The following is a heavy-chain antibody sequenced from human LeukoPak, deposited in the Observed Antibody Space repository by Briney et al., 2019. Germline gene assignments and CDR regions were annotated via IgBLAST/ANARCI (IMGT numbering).Heavy chain of an antibody. D-gene: IGHD6-19*01. V-gene: IGHV3-23*01. CDR2: ISGSGGST. Sequence: GGSLRLSCAASGFTFSSYAMSWVRQAPGKGLEWVSAISGSGGSTYYADSVKGRFAISRDNSKNTLYLQMNSLRAEDTAVYYCAKGTGYSSGWLDYWGQGTLVTVSS. J-gene: IGHJ4*02. CDR1: GFTFSSYA. CDR3: AKGTGYSSGWLDY.